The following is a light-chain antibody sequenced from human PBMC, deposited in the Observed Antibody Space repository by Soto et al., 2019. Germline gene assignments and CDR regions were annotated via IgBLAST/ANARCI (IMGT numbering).Light chain of an antibody. CDR2: KAS. J-gene: IGKJ1*01. Sequence: DIQMTQSPSTLSGSVGDRVTITCRASQTISSWLAWYQQKPGKAPKLLIYKASTLKSGVPSRFSGSGSGTEFTLTISSLQPDDFATYSCQHYNSYSEAFGHGTKVELK. V-gene: IGKV1-5*03. CDR3: QHYNSYSEA. CDR1: QTISSW.